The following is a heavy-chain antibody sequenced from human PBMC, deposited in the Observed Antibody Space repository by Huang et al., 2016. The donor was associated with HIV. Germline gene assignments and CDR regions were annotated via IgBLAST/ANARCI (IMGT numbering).Heavy chain of an antibody. D-gene: IGHD3-3*01. CDR3: ARQWTILEWLLGLDV. V-gene: IGHV4-34*02. J-gene: IGHJ6*02. CDR2: VNDSGAT. Sequence: QMQLQQRGAGLLKPSETLSLTCGVSGGSFTGNYLTWIRQAPGKGLEWIGDVNDSGATNYNPSLNGRGTISLDKSNRELSLNLRSVTAADTAVYYCARQWTILEWLLGLDVWGQGTTVIVSS. CDR1: GGSFTGNY.